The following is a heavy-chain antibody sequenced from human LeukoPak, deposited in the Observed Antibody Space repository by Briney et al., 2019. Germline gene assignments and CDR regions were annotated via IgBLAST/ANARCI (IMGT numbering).Heavy chain of an antibody. D-gene: IGHD1-26*01. CDR2: IYTSGST. CDR3: ARSDGGATVHFDY. V-gene: IGHV4-59*10. J-gene: IGHJ4*02. Sequence: SETLSLTCAVYGGSFSGYYWSWIRQPAGKGLEWIGRIYTSGSTNYNPSLKSRVTISVDTSKNQFSLKLSSVTAADTAVYYCARSDGGATVHFDYWGQGTLVTVSS. CDR1: GGSFSGYY.